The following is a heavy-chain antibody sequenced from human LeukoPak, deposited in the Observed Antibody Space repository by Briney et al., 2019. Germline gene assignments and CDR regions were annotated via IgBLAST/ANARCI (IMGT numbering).Heavy chain of an antibody. D-gene: IGHD6-6*01. V-gene: IGHV3-21*01. CDR2: ISSSSSYI. CDR1: GFTFSSYS. CDR3: ARFSSIAARRSWFDP. Sequence: GGSLRLSCAASGFTFSSYSMNWVRQAPGKGLEWVSSISSSSSYIYYADSVKGRFTISRDNAKNPLYLQMNSLRAEDTAVYYCARFSSIAARRSWFDPWGQGTLVTVSS. J-gene: IGHJ5*02.